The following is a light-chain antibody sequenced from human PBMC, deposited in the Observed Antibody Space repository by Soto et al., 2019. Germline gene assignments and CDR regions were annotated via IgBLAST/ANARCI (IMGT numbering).Light chain of an antibody. CDR1: QSISSS. V-gene: IGKV3-15*01. CDR3: QQYYDWPIT. J-gene: IGKJ5*01. CDR2: DAS. Sequence: EILLTQSPATLSVSPGERATLSCRASQSISSSLAWYQQKPGQAPRLLIYDASTRATGIPASFSVSGSGTEFTLTISSLQSEDFAVYYCQQYYDWPITFCQGTRLEIK.